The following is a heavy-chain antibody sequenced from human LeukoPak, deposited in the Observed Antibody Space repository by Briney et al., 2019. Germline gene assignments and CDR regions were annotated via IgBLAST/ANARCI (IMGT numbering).Heavy chain of an antibody. Sequence: SVKVSCKASGGTFNSYAISCVRQAPGQGLEWRGGIMPLFGTANYAQEFQGRVTFTTDESASTAYMEVSSLRSEDTAVYYCASGSLGDGYGVGDYYQYMDVWGKGTTVTVSS. CDR1: GGTFNSYA. CDR2: IMPLFGTA. D-gene: IGHD5-24*01. J-gene: IGHJ6*03. V-gene: IGHV1-69*05. CDR3: ASGSLGDGYGVGDYYQYMDV.